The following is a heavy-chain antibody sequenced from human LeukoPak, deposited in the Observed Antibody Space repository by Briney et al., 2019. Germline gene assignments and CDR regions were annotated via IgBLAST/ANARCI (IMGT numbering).Heavy chain of an antibody. CDR2: IYHSGST. J-gene: IGHJ4*02. CDR3: AKGGKGFPLGLRFDS. Sequence: SETLSLTCAVSGGSISISNWWSWVRQPPGKGLEWIGEIYHSGSTNYNPSLKSRVTISVDTSKNQFSLNLTSLTAADTAVYYCAKGGKGFPLGLRFDSWGQGTLVSVSS. CDR1: GGSISISNW. V-gene: IGHV4-4*02. D-gene: IGHD2-21*01.